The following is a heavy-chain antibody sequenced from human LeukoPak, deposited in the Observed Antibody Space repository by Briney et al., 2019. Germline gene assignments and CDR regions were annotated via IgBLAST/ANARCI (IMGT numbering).Heavy chain of an antibody. CDR2: IYHSGRT. J-gene: IGHJ3*02. D-gene: IGHD4-23*01. CDR1: GGSIMVAAYS. V-gene: IGHV4-30-2*01. CDR3: ARGYGDNSGAFDI. Sequence: PSETLSLTCTVSGGSIMVAAYSWSWIRQPPGKGLEWIGYIYHSGRTYCNLSLKSRVTISLDRSKNQFSLKLSSVTAADTAVYFCARGYGDNSGAFDIWGQGTLVTVSS.